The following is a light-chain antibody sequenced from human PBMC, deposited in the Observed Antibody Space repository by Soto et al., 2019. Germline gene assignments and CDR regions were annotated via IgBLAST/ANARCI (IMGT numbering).Light chain of an antibody. V-gene: IGKV1-5*03. J-gene: IGKJ2*01. Sequence: DIQMTQSPSTLSASVGDRVTITCRASQSISSWLAWYQQKPGKAPKVLIYKASSLESGVPSRFSGSGSGTEFTLTISSLQPADFATYYCQQYNSYPYTFGQGTKLEIK. CDR1: QSISSW. CDR3: QQYNSYPYT. CDR2: KAS.